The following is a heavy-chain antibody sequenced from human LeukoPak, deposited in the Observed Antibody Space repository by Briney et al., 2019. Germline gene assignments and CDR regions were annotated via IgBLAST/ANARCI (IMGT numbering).Heavy chain of an antibody. V-gene: IGHV3-9*01. CDR1: GFTFDDYA. D-gene: IGHD3-10*01. CDR2: ISWNSGSI. CDR3: AKGGSPTLLKGDYYYGMDV. Sequence: TGGSLRLSCAASGFTFDDYAMHWVRQAPGKGLEWVSGISWNSGSIGYADSVKGRFTISRDNAKNSLYLQMNSLRAEDTALYYCAKGGSPTLLKGDYYYGMDVWGQGTTVTVSS. J-gene: IGHJ6*02.